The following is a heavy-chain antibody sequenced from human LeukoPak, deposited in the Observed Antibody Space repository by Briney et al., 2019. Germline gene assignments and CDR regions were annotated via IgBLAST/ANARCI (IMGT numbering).Heavy chain of an antibody. V-gene: IGHV4-39*01. D-gene: IGHD3-16*01. CDR3: VRRDQYVSADY. CDR2: IYYTGTT. CDR1: GDSISNSNYF. J-gene: IGHJ4*02. Sequence: SETLSLTCTVSGDSISNSNYFWDWIRQPPGKGLEWIGTIYYTGTTYYNPSLKSRVTTSVDTSKNQFSLKLTSLTAADTAVYSCVRRDQYVSADYWGQGTLVTVSS.